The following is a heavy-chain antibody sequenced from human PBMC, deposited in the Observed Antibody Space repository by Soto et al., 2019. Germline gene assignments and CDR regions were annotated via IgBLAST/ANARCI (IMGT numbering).Heavy chain of an antibody. CDR2: ISSSGSNI. CDR1: GFTFSSYS. V-gene: IGHV3-48*02. Sequence: GSLRLSCAASGFTFSSYSMNWVRQAPGKGLEWLSYISSSGSNIYYADSVRGRFTISRDDAKNSLSLQMNSLRDEDTAVYYCARDTYNNGWYVGYWGQGTLVTVSS. CDR3: ARDTYNNGWYVGY. D-gene: IGHD6-19*01. J-gene: IGHJ4*02.